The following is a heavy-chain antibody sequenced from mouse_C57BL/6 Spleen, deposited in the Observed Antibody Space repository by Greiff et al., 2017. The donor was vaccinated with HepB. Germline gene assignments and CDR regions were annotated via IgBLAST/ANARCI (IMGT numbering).Heavy chain of an antibody. D-gene: IGHD4-1*01. CDR2: IWTGGGT. V-gene: IGHV2-9-1*01. CDR1: GFSLTSYA. J-gene: IGHJ2*01. CDR3: ASLTGTREAYFDY. Sequence: VQLVESGPGLVAPSQSLSITCTVSGFSLTSYAISWVRQPPGKGLEWLGVIWTGGGTNYNSALKSRLSISKDNSKSQVFLKMNSLQTDDTARYYCASLTGTREAYFDYWGQGTTLTVSS.